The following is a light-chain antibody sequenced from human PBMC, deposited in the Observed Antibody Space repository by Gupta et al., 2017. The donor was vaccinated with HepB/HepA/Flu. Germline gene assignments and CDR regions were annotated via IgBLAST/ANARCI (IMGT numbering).Light chain of an antibody. V-gene: IGKV3-20*01. J-gene: IGKJ1*01. Sequence: EIVLTQSPGTLSLSPGERATLSCRASQSVSSSYLAWYQQKPGQAPRLLIYRASSRATGIPDRFSGSRSGTDFTLTISRLAPEDFAVYYCQQYGSSLRTFGQGTKVETK. CDR3: QQYGSSLRT. CDR1: QSVSSSY. CDR2: RAS.